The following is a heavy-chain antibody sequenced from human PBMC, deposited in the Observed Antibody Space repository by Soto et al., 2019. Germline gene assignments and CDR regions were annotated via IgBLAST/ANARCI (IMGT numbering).Heavy chain of an antibody. D-gene: IGHD2-21*01. Sequence: QVQLVQSGAEVKKPGSSVKVSCKASGGTFSNYIINWVRQAPGQGLEGMGRIIPILGTAHNAQKFQGRVTITADTSTTIAYMELSSLSSEDAAVYYCARVWSASDAFDIWGQGTMVTVSS. CDR3: ARVWSASDAFDI. CDR2: IIPILGTA. CDR1: GGTFSNYI. V-gene: IGHV1-69*08. J-gene: IGHJ3*02.